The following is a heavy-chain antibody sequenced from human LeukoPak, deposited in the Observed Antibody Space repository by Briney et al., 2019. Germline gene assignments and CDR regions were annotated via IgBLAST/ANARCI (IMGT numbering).Heavy chain of an antibody. CDR2: IYHSGST. CDR3: ARMFYYDSSGYYYRPYYFDY. J-gene: IGHJ4*02. V-gene: IGHV4-30-2*02. CDR1: GGSISSGGYS. Sequence: SQTLSLTCAGSGGSISSGGYSWSWIRQPPGKGLEWIGYIYHSGSTYYNPSLKSRVTISVDRSKNQFSLKLSSVTAADTAVYYCARMFYYDSSGYYYRPYYFDYWGQGTLVTVSS. D-gene: IGHD3-22*01.